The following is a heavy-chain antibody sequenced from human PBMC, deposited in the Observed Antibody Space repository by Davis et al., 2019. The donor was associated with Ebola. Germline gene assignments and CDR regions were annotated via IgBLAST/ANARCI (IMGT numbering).Heavy chain of an antibody. CDR2: INHSGST. V-gene: IGHV4-34*01. CDR1: GGSFSGYY. J-gene: IGHJ2*01. Sequence: PSETLSLTCAVYGGSFSGYYWSWIRQPPGKGLEWIGEINHSGSTNYNPSLKSRVTISVDTSKNQFSLKLSSVTAADTAVYYCARGLLLWFGELETNYWYFDLWGRGTLVTVSS. CDR3: ARGLLLWFGELETNYWYFDL. D-gene: IGHD3-10*01.